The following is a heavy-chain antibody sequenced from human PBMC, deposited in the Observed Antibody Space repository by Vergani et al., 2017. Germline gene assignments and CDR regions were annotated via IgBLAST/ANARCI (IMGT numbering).Heavy chain of an antibody. J-gene: IGHJ4*02. D-gene: IGHD1-7*01. V-gene: IGHV3-30*18. Sequence: QVQLVESGGGVVQPGRSLRLSCAVSGFTFSSYGMHWVRQAPGKGLEWVAVISDDGSNKFYTDSVKGRFSISRDNSKNTLYLKMNSLRAEDTAVYYCAKGGNWNYDFDYWGQGTLVTVSS. CDR1: GFTFSSYG. CDR3: AKGGNWNYDFDY. CDR2: ISDDGSNK.